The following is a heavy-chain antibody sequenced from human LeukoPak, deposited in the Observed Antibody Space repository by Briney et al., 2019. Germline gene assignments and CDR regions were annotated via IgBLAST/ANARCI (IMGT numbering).Heavy chain of an antibody. J-gene: IGHJ5*02. CDR3: ARTIFDYSKWFDP. D-gene: IGHD4-11*01. CDR1: GGSISSHY. Sequence: PSETLSLTCTVSGGSISSHYWSWIRQPPGKGLEWIGDIYYSGSTNYNPSLKSRVTISVDTSKNQFSLKLSSVTAADTAVYYCARTIFDYSKWFDPWGQGTLVTVSS. V-gene: IGHV4-59*11. CDR2: IYYSGST.